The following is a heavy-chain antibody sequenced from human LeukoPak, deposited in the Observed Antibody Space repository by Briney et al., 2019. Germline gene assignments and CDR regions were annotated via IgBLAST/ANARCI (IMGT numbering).Heavy chain of an antibody. J-gene: IGHJ4*02. V-gene: IGHV3-23*01. CDR2: ISGSGGNT. D-gene: IGHD2-15*01. CDR1: GFTFSDYY. CDR3: AKSVCLGGRCYYYFDC. Sequence: GGSLRLSCAASGFTFSDYYMSWIRQAPGKGLEWVSSISGSGGNTSYGDSVKGRFTVSRDTAKNTLYLQMKDLRAEDTARYMCAKSVCLGGRCYYYFDCWGQGTQVTVSS.